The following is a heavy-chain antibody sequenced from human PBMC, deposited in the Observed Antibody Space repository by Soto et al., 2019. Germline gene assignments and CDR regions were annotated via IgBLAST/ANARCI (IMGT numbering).Heavy chain of an antibody. V-gene: IGHV1-8*01. D-gene: IGHD6-19*01. Sequence: GASVKVSCKASGYTFTSYDINWVRQATGQGLEWMGWMNPNSGNTGYAQKFQGRVTMTRNTSISTAYMELSSLRSEDTAVYYCARFYSSGWYLWFDPWGQGTQVTVSS. CDR3: ARFYSSGWYLWFDP. J-gene: IGHJ5*02. CDR2: MNPNSGNT. CDR1: GYTFTSYD.